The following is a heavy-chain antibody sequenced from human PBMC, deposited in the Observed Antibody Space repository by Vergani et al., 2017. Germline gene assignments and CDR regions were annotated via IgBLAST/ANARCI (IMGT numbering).Heavy chain of an antibody. Sequence: QVQIQQWGAGLLKPSETLSLTCAVYGGSFSGYYWSWIRQPPGKGLEWIGEINHSGSTNYNPSLKSRVTISVDTSKNQFSLKLSSVTAADTAVYYCARGLTVVVVAATRGMDVWSQGTTVTVSS. V-gene: IGHV4-34*01. J-gene: IGHJ6*02. CDR3: ARGLTVVVVAATRGMDV. D-gene: IGHD2-15*01. CDR1: GGSFSGYY. CDR2: INHSGST.